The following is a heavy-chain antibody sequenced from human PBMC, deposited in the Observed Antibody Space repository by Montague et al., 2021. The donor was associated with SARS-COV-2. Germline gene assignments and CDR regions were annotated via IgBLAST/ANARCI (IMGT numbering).Heavy chain of an antibody. J-gene: IGHJ6*03. Sequence: SETLSLTCAVYGGSFSGYYWYGIRQPPGKGLEWIGEINHSGSANYNPSLKRRVTISVDTSKNQFSLKLNSVTAADTAVYYCARLGEGVVPAPILGIGPFYSYFYMDVWGKGATVTVSS. CDR1: GGSFSGYY. CDR3: ARLGEGVVPAPILGIGPFYSYFYMDV. CDR2: INHSGSA. V-gene: IGHV4-34*01. D-gene: IGHD2-2*02.